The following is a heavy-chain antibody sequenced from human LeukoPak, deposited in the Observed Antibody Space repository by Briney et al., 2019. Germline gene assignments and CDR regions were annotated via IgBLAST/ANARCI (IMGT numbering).Heavy chain of an antibody. CDR1: GYTFTGYY. CDR3: ARDSNYYDSSGYYTYYYYYYYMDV. J-gene: IGHJ6*03. D-gene: IGHD3-22*01. V-gene: IGHV1-2*02. Sequence: ASVKVSCKASGYTFTGYYMHWVRQAPGQGLEWMGWINPNSGGTNYAQKFQGRVTMTRDTSISTAYMELSRLRSDDTAVYYCARDSNYYDSSGYYTYYYYYYYMDVWGKGTTVTVSS. CDR2: INPNSGGT.